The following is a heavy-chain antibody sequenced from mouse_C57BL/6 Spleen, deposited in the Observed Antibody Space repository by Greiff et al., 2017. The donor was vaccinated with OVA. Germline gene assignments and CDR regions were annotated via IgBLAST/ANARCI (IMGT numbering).Heavy chain of an antibody. D-gene: IGHD2-5*01. V-gene: IGHV1-15*01. Sequence: VQLKESGAELVRPGASVTLSCKASGYTFTDYEMHWVKQTPVHGLEWIGAIDPETGGTAYNQKFKGKAILTADKSSSTAYMELRSLTSEDSAVYYCRGVTYYFDYWGQGTTLTVSS. J-gene: IGHJ2*01. CDR1: GYTFTDYE. CDR3: RGVTYYFDY. CDR2: IDPETGGT.